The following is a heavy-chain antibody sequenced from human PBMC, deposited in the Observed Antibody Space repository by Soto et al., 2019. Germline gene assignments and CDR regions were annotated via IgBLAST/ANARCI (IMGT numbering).Heavy chain of an antibody. Sequence: PGGSLRLSCATSGLTFSNYAMSWVRQAPGGGLEWVSSMSGSSSTTYYADSVRGRFTISRDRSMNTLYLQMSSLRAEDTALYYCAKNQERELPRVIDFWGQGTLVTV. CDR1: GLTFSNYA. J-gene: IGHJ4*02. D-gene: IGHD1-7*01. V-gene: IGHV3-23*01. CDR3: AKNQERELPRVIDF. CDR2: MSGSSSTT.